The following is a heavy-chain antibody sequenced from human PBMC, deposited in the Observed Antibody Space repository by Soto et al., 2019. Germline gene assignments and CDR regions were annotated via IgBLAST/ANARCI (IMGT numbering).Heavy chain of an antibody. J-gene: IGHJ4*02. CDR1: GFTFSSYA. CDR3: AKDFGHYDILTGYPTFDY. Sequence: PGGSQRLSCSASGFTFSSYAMSWVRQAPCKGLEWVSSISRSGGSTYYADSVKGRFTISRDNSKNTLYLQMNSLRAEDTAVYHCAKDFGHYDILTGYPTFDYWGQGTLVTVSS. CDR2: ISRSGGST. V-gene: IGHV3-23*01. D-gene: IGHD3-9*01.